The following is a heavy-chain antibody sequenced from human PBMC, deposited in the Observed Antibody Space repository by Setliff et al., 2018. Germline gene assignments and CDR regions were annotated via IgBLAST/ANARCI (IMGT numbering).Heavy chain of an antibody. J-gene: IGHJ5*02. CDR3: ARGPRFDYESPTYRRRFDP. CDR2: INHRGTT. CDR1: GFTFSSYS. Sequence: PSETLRLSCAASGFTFSSYSMNWIRQAPGKGLEWIGEINHRGTTSYTPSLKGRVTISVDTSKNLFSLKLSSVTAADTAVYFCARGPRFDYESPTYRRRFDPWGQGTAVTVSS. V-gene: IGHV4-34*01. D-gene: IGHD3-22*01.